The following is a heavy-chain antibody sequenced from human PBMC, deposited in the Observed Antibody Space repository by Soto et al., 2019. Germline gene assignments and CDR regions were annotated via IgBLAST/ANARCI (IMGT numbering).Heavy chain of an antibody. CDR3: ARDQQLFRGIFPYSYGMDV. Sequence: GGSLRLSCAASGFSFSSHWMHWVRQGPGKGLVWVAHIKTDGSSTNYADSVRGRFTVSRDNAKNTLYLQMNNLRVEDTAVYYCARDQQLFRGIFPYSYGMDVWGQGTTVTVSS. CDR2: IKTDGSST. J-gene: IGHJ6*02. V-gene: IGHV3-74*01. CDR1: GFSFSSHW. D-gene: IGHD3-10*01.